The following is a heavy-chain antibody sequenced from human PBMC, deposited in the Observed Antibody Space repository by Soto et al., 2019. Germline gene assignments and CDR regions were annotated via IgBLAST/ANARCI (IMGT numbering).Heavy chain of an antibody. CDR2: INHSGST. V-gene: IGHV4-34*01. CDR3: ARGRGGGVRWKYYYYYMDV. D-gene: IGHD3-16*01. CDR1: GGSFSGYY. Sequence: SETLSLTCAVYGGSFSGYYWSWIRQPPGKGLEWIGEINHSGSTNYNPSLKSRVTISVDTSKNQFSLKLSSVTAADTAVYYCARGRGGGVRWKYYYYYMDVWGKGNPGHRLL. J-gene: IGHJ6*03.